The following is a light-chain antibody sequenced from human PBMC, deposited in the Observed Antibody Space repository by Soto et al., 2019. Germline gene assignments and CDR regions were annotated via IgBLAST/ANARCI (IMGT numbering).Light chain of an antibody. CDR3: QQSNSWPRR. Sequence: TQSAAAVSSSKGERVTLSCRASQGISSYLAWYQQKPGKAPKLLIYGASTWESGVPARFSGSGSGTEFTLTISSLQAEDFARDYSQQSNSWPRRFGQVTKVDIK. CDR1: QGISSY. J-gene: IGKJ1*01. CDR2: GAS. V-gene: IGKV3-15*01.